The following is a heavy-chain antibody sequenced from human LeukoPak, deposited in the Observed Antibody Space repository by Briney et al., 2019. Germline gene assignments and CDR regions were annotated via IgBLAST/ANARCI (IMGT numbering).Heavy chain of an antibody. V-gene: IGHV3-73*01. Sequence: GGSLRLSCAASGFTFSGSAMHWVRQASGKGLEWVGRIRSKANSYATAYAASVKGRFTISRDDSKNTAYLQMNSLKTEDTAVYYCTSAFRYYGSRYMDVWGKGTTVTISS. CDR1: GFTFSGSA. CDR3: TSAFRYYGSRYMDV. D-gene: IGHD3-10*01. CDR2: IRSKANSYAT. J-gene: IGHJ6*03.